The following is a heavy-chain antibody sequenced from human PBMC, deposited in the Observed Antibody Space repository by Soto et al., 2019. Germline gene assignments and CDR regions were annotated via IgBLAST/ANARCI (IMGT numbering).Heavy chain of an antibody. CDR3: ARGGGYCSGGSCYSLAY. J-gene: IGHJ4*02. D-gene: IGHD2-15*01. Sequence: SETLSLTCSVSGDSISRLYWSWIRQPPGKGLEWIGYISYSGTTSYNPSLKSRVTMSVDMSKNQFSLNLNSVTAADTAVYYCARGGGYCSGGSCYSLAYWGQGTLVTVSS. CDR2: ISYSGTT. V-gene: IGHV4-59*11. CDR1: GDSISRLY.